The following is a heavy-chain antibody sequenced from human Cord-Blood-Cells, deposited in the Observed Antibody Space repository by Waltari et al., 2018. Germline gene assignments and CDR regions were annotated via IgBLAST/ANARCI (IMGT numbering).Heavy chain of an antibody. CDR2: IYWNDDK. D-gene: IGHD6-13*01. CDR1: GFSTSTSGVG. Sequence: QITLKESGPTLVKPTQTLTLTCTFSGFSTSTSGVGVGWIRQPPGKALEWLALIYWNDDKRYSPSLKSRLTITKDTSKNQVVLTMTNMDPVDTATYYCAHSRAAAGTNHLDYWGQGTLVTVSS. V-gene: IGHV2-5*01. J-gene: IGHJ4*02. CDR3: AHSRAAAGTNHLDY.